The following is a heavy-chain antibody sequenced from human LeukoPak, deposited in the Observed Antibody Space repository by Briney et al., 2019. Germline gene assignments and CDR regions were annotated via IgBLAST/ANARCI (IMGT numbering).Heavy chain of an antibody. D-gene: IGHD6-13*01. CDR1: GFTFSNHG. J-gene: IGHJ4*02. CDR2: ISSSSSTI. V-gene: IGHV3-48*04. Sequence: GGSLRLSCAASGFTFSNHGMHWVRQAPGKGLEWVSYISSSSSTIYYADSVKGRFTISRDNAKNSLYLQMNSLRAEDTAVYYCARDAYSSSWYVDYWGQGTLVTVSS. CDR3: ARDAYSSSWYVDY.